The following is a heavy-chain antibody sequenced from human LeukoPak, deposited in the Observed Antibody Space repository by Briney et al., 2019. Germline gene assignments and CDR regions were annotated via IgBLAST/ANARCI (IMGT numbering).Heavy chain of an antibody. Sequence: ASVKVSCKASGYTFTSYGISWVRQAPGQGLEWMGWIGAYNGNTNYAQKLQGRVTMTTDTSTSTAYMELRSLRSDDTAVYYCARRKATDYYYYFMDVWGKGTTVTVSS. CDR2: IGAYNGNT. V-gene: IGHV1-18*01. CDR3: ARRKATDYYYYFMDV. D-gene: IGHD1-26*01. CDR1: GYTFTSYG. J-gene: IGHJ6*03.